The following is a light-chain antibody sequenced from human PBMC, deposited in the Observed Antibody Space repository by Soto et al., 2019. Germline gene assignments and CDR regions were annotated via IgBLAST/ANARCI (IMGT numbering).Light chain of an antibody. Sequence: QSALTQPASVSGSPGQSITISCTGTSSDVGDYTYVSWYQQHPGKAPKLMIYEVSNRPSGVSNRFSGSKSGNTASLTISGLQAEDEGDYYCSSYTSSSTLVVFGGGTQLTVL. V-gene: IGLV2-14*01. CDR2: EVS. CDR3: SSYTSSSTLVV. J-gene: IGLJ2*01. CDR1: SSDVGDYTY.